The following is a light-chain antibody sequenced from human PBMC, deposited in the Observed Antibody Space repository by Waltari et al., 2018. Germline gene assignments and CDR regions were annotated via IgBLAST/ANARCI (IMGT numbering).Light chain of an antibody. V-gene: IGLV1-44*01. J-gene: IGLJ1*01. Sequence: QSVLPQPPSASGTPGQRVTISCSGSYSNIGRNTVNWYQQLPGTAPTLLIYNNNLRPSGVPDRFSGSKSGTSASLAITGLQSEDEADYYCAAWDDSLSGSYVFGTGTKVTVL. CDR2: NNN. CDR1: YSNIGRNT. CDR3: AAWDDSLSGSYV.